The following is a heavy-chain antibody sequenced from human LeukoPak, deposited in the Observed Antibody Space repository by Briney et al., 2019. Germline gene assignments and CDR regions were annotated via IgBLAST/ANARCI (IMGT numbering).Heavy chain of an antibody. Sequence: ASVKVSCKASGYTFTGYYMHWVRQAPGQGLEWMGWINPNSGGTNCAQKFQGRVTMTRDTSINTAYMELSSLRFDDTAVYYCARGATAGRFSLRPTGAYYMDVWGEGTTVTVSS. V-gene: IGHV1-2*02. CDR2: INPNSGGT. D-gene: IGHD6-13*01. CDR1: GYTFTGYY. J-gene: IGHJ6*03. CDR3: ARGATAGRFSLRPTGAYYMDV.